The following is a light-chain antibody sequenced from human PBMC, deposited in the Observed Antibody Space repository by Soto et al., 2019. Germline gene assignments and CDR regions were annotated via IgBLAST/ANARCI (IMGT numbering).Light chain of an antibody. J-gene: IGKJ1*01. CDR3: QQSYSTPRT. CDR1: QSISSY. V-gene: IGKV1-39*01. Sequence: DGQMTQSPSSLSASVGDRVTITCRASQSISSYLNWYQQKPGKAPKXXIYAASSLQSGVPSRFSGSGSGTDFTLTISSLQPEDFATYYCQQSYSTPRTFGQGTQVDI. CDR2: AAS.